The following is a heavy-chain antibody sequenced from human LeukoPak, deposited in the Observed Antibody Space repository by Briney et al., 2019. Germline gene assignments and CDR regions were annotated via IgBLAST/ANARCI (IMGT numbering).Heavy chain of an antibody. V-gene: IGHV3-21*01. CDR2: ISSSSSYI. D-gene: IGHD3-22*01. CDR3: ARDPSTRTYYYDSSGPDDAFDI. Sequence: PGGSLRLSCAASGFTFSSYSMNWVRQAPGKGLEWVSSISSSSSYIYYADSVKGRFTISRDNAKNSLYLQMNSLRAEDTAVYYCARDPSTRTYYYDSSGPDDAFDIWGQGTMVTVSS. J-gene: IGHJ3*02. CDR1: GFTFSSYS.